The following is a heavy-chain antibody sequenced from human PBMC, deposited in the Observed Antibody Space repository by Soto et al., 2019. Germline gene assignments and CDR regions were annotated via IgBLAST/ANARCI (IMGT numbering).Heavy chain of an antibody. CDR1: GGTFNTYA. CDR2: IIPIFGIK. CDR3: AKEAGDH. V-gene: IGHV1-69*01. Sequence: QMKLVQSGAEVKERGSSVKISCKTSGGTFNTYALTWVRQAPGQGLEWIGGIIPIFGIKNVAQRFQGRVTINADESLTTAYMERTSLRYDDTAVYYCAKEAGDHWGQGTLVTVSS. D-gene: IGHD3-10*01. J-gene: IGHJ4*02.